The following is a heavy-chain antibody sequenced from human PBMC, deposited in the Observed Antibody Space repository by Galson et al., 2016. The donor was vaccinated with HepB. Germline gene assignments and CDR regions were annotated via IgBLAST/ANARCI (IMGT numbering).Heavy chain of an antibody. CDR2: IRSDSGGT. V-gene: IGHV3-23*01. Sequence: SLRLSCATSGFTFSSYAMTWVRQAPGKGLEWVSSIRSDSGGTYYADSVKGRFTISRDNSRSTLYLQMNNLRADDTARYSCVKKRTNAYTSFCFDYWGQGTLATVSS. D-gene: IGHD5-24*01. CDR3: VKKRTNAYTSFCFDY. CDR1: GFTFSSYA. J-gene: IGHJ4*02.